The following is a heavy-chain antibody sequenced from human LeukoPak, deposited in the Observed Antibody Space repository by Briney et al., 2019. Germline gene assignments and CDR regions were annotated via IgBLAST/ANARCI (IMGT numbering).Heavy chain of an antibody. CDR3: VREPGPGYFDY. CDR1: GLTFSSHA. CDR2: ISQDGSDR. J-gene: IGHJ4*02. V-gene: IGHV3-30-3*01. Sequence: GGSLRLSCAASGLTFSSHAMHWVRQAPGKGLGWVAVISQDGSDRHYTDSVKGRFTVSRDNSRNTLYLQMNSLRADDTAVYYCVREPGPGYFDYWGQGTLVTVSS. D-gene: IGHD6-13*01.